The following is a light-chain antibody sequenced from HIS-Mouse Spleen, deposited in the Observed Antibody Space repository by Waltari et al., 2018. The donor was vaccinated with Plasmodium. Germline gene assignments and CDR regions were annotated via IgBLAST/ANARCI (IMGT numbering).Light chain of an antibody. CDR3: QQYKIWPAWT. J-gene: IGKJ1*01. CDR2: GAS. Sequence: EIEMTQPPATLSASPGARATLSSRASQRVSSNLAWYQQKPGKAPRLITYGASTRATGIPARCSGSGFRTEFTLTISSLQSGDFAVDYCQQYKIWPAWTFGHGPKVEI. V-gene: IGKV3-15*01. CDR1: QRVSSN.